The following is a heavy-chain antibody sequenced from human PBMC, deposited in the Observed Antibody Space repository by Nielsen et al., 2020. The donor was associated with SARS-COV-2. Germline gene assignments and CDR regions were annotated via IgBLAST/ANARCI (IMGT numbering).Heavy chain of an antibody. D-gene: IGHD2-2*01. J-gene: IGHJ5*02. CDR3: ARATYCSSTNCYVGFDP. CDR2: IDPSDSYV. Sequence: GESLKISCKGSGYSFTSYWIGWVRQMPGKGLEWMGRIDPSDSYVDYSPSFQGHVAISADKSISTAYLQWSSLKASDTAMYYCARATYCSSTNCYVGFDPWGQGTLVTVSS. CDR1: GYSFTSYW. V-gene: IGHV5-10-1*01.